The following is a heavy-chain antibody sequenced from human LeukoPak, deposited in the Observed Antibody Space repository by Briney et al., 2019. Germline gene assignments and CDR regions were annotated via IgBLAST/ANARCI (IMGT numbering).Heavy chain of an antibody. V-gene: IGHV4-61*02. D-gene: IGHD2-21*01. CDR2: IYATGST. CDR1: GGSIGGGGHY. J-gene: IGHJ4*01. CDR3: ARVLIDTQPVGIHHYFDS. Sequence: SETLSLTCTVSGGSIGGGGHYWSWIRQPAGKGLEWIGRIYATGSTRYNPSLESRLTISVHTSKNQVSLELSSVTDADTGVYYCARVLIDTQPVGIHHYFDSWGHGTLVTVYS.